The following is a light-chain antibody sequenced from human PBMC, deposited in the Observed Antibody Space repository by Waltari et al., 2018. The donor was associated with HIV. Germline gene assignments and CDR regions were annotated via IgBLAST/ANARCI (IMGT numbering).Light chain of an antibody. V-gene: IGKV1-5*03. Sequence: DIQMTQSPSTLSASVGDRVTITCRASQTISSWLAWYQQKPGKAPKLLLYSASTLESGVPSRFSGSGSGTQFSLTISSLQPDDSATYYCQQYYTYLSTFGPGTKLEIK. J-gene: IGKJ2*01. CDR3: QQYYTYLST. CDR1: QTISSW. CDR2: SAS.